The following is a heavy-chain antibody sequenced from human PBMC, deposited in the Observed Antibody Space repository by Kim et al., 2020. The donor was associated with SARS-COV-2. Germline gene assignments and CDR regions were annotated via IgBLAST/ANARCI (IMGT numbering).Heavy chain of an antibody. D-gene: IGHD3-10*01. CDR2: IYYSGST. V-gene: IGHV4-59*13. CDR3: ARLPMVRGYFQH. CDR1: GGSISSYY. J-gene: IGHJ1*01. Sequence: SETLSLTCTVSGGSISSYYWSWIRQPPGKGLEWIGYIYYSGSTNYNPSLKSRVTISVDTSKNQFSLKLSSVTAADTAVYYCARLPMVRGYFQHWGQGTLVTVSS.